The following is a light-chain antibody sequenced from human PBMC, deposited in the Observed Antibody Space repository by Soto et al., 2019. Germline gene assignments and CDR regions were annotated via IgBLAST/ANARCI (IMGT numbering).Light chain of an antibody. CDR1: SRDVDAYDF. J-gene: IGLJ1*01. V-gene: IGLV2-11*01. CDR2: EVR. Sequence: QSALTQPRSVSGSPGQSVAISCTGTSRDVDAYDFVSWYQHHPGKAPKLIISEVRKRPSGVSHRFSGSKSGNTASLTISGLQAEDEADYFCCSFAGSFYVFGTGTKLT. CDR3: CSFAGSFYV.